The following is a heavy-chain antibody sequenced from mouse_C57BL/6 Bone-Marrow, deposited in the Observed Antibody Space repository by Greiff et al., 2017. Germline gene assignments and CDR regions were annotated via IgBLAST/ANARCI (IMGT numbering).Heavy chain of an antibody. J-gene: IGHJ3*01. CDR3: AREGRGVY. CDR1: GFTFSSYA. V-gene: IGHV5-4*01. CDR2: ISDGGSYT. Sequence: EVHLVESGGGLVKPGGSLKLSCAASGFTFSSYAMSWVRQTPEKRLEWVATISDGGSYTYYPDNVKGRFTISRDNAKNNLYLQMSHLKSEDTAMYYCAREGRGVYWGQGTLVTVSA.